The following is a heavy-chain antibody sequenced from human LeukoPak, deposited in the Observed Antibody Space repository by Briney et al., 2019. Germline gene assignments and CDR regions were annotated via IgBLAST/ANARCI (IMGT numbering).Heavy chain of an antibody. CDR2: ISSSGTTI. CDR1: GFTFGSYE. J-gene: IGHJ5*02. CDR3: ARDTDSYYDYVWGSYRYPNWFDP. V-gene: IGHV3-48*03. D-gene: IGHD3-16*02. Sequence: GGPLRLSWAAPGFTFGSYEMNWVRQAPGKGREWVSFISSSGTTIYYADSVKGRFTISRDNAKNSLYLQMNSLRAEDTAVYYCARDTDSYYDYVWGSYRYPNWFDPWGQGTLVTVSS.